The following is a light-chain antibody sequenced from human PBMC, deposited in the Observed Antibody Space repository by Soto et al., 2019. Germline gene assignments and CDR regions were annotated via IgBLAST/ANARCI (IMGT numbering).Light chain of an antibody. CDR1: SSDVGAYNY. CDR3: SSSGGNNIHYV. J-gene: IGLJ1*01. CDR2: EVT. V-gene: IGLV2-8*01. Sequence: QSALTQPPSASGSPGQSVTISCTGTSSDVGAYNYVSWYQQHPGKAPKLMIYEVTKRPSGVPDRFSGSKSGNTASLTVSGLQAEDEADYYCSSSGGNNIHYVFGTGTKFTVL.